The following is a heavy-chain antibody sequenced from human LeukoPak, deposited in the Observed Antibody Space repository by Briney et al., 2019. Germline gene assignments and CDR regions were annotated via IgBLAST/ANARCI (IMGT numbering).Heavy chain of an antibody. CDR3: ARIGGDNNYFDY. V-gene: IGHV1-69*04. Sequence: ASVKVSCKASGGTFSSYAISWVRQAPGQGLEWMGRIIPILGITNYAQKFQGRVTITADKSTSTAHMELSSLRSEDTAVYYCARIGGDNNYFDYWGQGTLVTVSS. D-gene: IGHD2-21*02. J-gene: IGHJ4*02. CDR2: IIPILGIT. CDR1: GGTFSSYA.